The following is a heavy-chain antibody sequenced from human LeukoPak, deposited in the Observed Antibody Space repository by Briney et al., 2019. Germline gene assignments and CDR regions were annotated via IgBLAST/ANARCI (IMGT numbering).Heavy chain of an antibody. Sequence: GGSLRLSCAASGFTFSSYAMSWVRQAPGKGLEWVSAISGSGGSTYYADSVKGRFTISRDNSKNTLYLQMNSLRAEDTAVYYCAKAYAGATKDYYYYGMDVWGQGTSVTVSS. V-gene: IGHV3-23*01. D-gene: IGHD1-26*01. CDR2: ISGSGGST. CDR3: AKAYAGATKDYYYYGMDV. J-gene: IGHJ6*02. CDR1: GFTFSSYA.